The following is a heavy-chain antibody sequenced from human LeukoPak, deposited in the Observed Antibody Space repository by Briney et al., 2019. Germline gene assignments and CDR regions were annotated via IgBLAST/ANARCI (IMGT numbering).Heavy chain of an antibody. CDR2: IIHSGSS. Sequence: SETLSLTCAVYGGSFSGYYWSWIRQPPGKGLGWIGEIIHSGSSNYNPSLKSRVTISVDTSKNQVSLKLSSVTAADTAVYYCARGHSSVVTAIPYYFDYWGQGTLVTVSS. V-gene: IGHV4-34*01. CDR3: ARGHSSVVTAIPYYFDY. J-gene: IGHJ4*02. CDR1: GGSFSGYY. D-gene: IGHD2-21*02.